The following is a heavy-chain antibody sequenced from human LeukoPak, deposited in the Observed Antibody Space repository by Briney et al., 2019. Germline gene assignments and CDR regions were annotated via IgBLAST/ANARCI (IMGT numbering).Heavy chain of an antibody. CDR1: GYSFTSYW. Sequence: GESLKISCKGSGYSFTSYWIGWVRQMPGKGLEWMGIIYPGETATRYSPSFQGQVTISADKSISTAYLQWSSLKASDTAMYYCARGGHCTNGVCYEEDYWGQGTLVTVSS. V-gene: IGHV5-51*01. D-gene: IGHD2-8*01. J-gene: IGHJ4*02. CDR2: IYPGETAT. CDR3: ARGGHCTNGVCYEEDY.